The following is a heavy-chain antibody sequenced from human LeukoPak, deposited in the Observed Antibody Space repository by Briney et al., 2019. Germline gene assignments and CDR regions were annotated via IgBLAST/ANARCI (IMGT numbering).Heavy chain of an antibody. CDR1: GFSFSTYW. CDR2: IRQDGSEK. V-gene: IGHV3-7*03. D-gene: IGHD3-10*01. J-gene: IGHJ4*02. Sequence: GGSLRLSCETSGFSFSTYWVSWVRQPPGKGLEWVANIRQDGSEKYYVNSVKGRFTISRDNAKNSLYLQMHSLRAEHPAVYYCARAKPKNMVRGLIMRRESRYYFDSWGPGNPVTVSS. CDR3: ARAKPKNMVRGLIMRRESRYYFDS.